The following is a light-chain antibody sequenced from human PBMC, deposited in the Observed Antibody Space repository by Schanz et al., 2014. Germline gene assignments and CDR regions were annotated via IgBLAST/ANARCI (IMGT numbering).Light chain of an antibody. CDR1: SSDVGGYNL. V-gene: IGLV2-8*01. J-gene: IGLJ3*02. CDR2: EVD. CDR3: CSYAGTYTWE. Sequence: QSALTQPPSASGSPGQSVAISCTGTSSDVGGYNLVSWYQQHPGEAPKLIIYEVDKRPSGVSNRFSGSKSGNTASLTISGLQTEDEGDYYCCSYAGTYTWEFGGGTKLTVL.